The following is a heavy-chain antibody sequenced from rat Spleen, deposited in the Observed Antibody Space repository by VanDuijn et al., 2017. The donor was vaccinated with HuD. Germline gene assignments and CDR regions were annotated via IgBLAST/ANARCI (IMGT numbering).Heavy chain of an antibody. J-gene: IGHJ3*01. CDR2: ISTSGSRT. CDR3: ATGSSFAY. V-gene: IGHV5-27*01. Sequence: EVRLVESGGGLVQPGRSLKLSCAASGFTFSNYYMAWVRQAPKKGLEWVATISTSGSRTYYPDSVKGRFTISRDNAKSSLYLQMNSLKSEDTATYYCATGSSFAYWGQGTLVTVSS. CDR1: GFTFSNYY.